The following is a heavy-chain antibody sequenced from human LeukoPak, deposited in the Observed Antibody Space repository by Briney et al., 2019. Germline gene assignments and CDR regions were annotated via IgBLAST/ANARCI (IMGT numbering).Heavy chain of an antibody. CDR2: ISSSSSYI. CDR1: GFTFSSYS. V-gene: IGHV3-21*01. J-gene: IGHJ5*02. CDR3: ARDLYYYDSSGFPSGFDP. D-gene: IGHD3-22*01. Sequence: GGSLRLSCAASGFTFSSYSMTWVRQAPGKGLEWVSSISSSSSYIYYADSVKGRFTISRDNAKNPLYLQMNSLRAEDTAVYYCARDLYYYDSSGFPSGFDPWGQGTLVTVSS.